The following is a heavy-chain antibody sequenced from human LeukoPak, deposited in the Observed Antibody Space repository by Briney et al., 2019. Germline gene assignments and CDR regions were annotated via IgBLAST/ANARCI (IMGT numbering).Heavy chain of an antibody. CDR1: GLTFNKYG. D-gene: IGHD6-19*01. CDR3: ARDPSNTSGYYVYHDY. J-gene: IGHJ4*02. CDR2: ISCYNGDT. Sequence: ASVKVCCKASGLTFNKYGISWVRQAPGQGLEWMGWISCYNGDTRYAQKFQGRVTMTKDTSTSPLHMELTSLRSDDTAVYYCARDPSNTSGYYVYHDYWGQGALVTVSS. V-gene: IGHV1-18*01.